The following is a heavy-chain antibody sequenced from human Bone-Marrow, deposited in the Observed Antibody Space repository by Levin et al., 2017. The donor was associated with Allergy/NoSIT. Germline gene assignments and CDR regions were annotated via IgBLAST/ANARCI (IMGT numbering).Heavy chain of an antibody. D-gene: IGHD1-26*01. V-gene: IGHV3-30*18. CDR1: GFTFSSYG. J-gene: IGHJ4*02. Sequence: GESLKISCAASGFTFSSYGMHWVRQAPGKGLEWVAVISYDGSNKYYADSVKGRFTISRDNSKNTLYLQMNSLRAEDTAVYYCAKDLDSGAWKVWGQGTLVTVSS. CDR2: ISYDGSNK. CDR3: AKDLDSGAWKV.